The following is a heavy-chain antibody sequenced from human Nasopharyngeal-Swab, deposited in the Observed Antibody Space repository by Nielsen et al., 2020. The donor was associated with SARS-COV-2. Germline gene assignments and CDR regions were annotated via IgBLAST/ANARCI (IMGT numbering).Heavy chain of an antibody. CDR1: GFTFSDYY. V-gene: IGHV3-11*04. J-gene: IGHJ4*02. Sequence: GGSLRLSCAASGFTFSDYYMSWIRQAPGKGLEWVSYINSSGSTIYYADSVKGRFTISRDNAKNSLYLQMNSLRAEDTAVYYCARDGFWSGYYPYYFDYWGQGTLVTVSS. CDR3: ARDGFWSGYYPYYFDY. CDR2: INSSGSTI. D-gene: IGHD3-3*01.